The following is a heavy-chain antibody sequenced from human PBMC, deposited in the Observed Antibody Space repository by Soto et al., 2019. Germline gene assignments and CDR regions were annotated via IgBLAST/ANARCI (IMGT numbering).Heavy chain of an antibody. CDR3: ARGGHDYGDYLGVYYYYMDV. CDR2: IWYDGSNK. CDR1: GFTFSSYG. V-gene: IGHV3-33*01. Sequence: GGSLRLSCAASGFTFSSYGMHWVRQAPGKGLEWVAVIWYDGSNKYYADSVKGRFTISRDNSKNTLYLQMNSLRAEDTAVYYCARGGHDYGDYLGVYYYYMDVWGKGTTVTVSS. J-gene: IGHJ6*03. D-gene: IGHD4-17*01.